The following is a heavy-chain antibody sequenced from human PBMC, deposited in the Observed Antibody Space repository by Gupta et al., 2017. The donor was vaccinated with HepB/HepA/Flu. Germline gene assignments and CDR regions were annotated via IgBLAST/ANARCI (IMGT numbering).Heavy chain of an antibody. CDR3: ARDGSSGYSFDH. J-gene: IGHJ4*02. D-gene: IGHD6-19*01. Sequence: VKLVELGGGLVQPGGSLRLSCSGSAFTFNTYEMNWVRQAPGKGLEWISYISSSSSTLYYSDSVKGRFTISRDNDKNSLYLQMNALRAEDTAVYYCARDGSSGYSFDHWGLGTLVTVSS. V-gene: IGHV3-48*03. CDR2: ISSSSSTL. CDR1: AFTFNTYE.